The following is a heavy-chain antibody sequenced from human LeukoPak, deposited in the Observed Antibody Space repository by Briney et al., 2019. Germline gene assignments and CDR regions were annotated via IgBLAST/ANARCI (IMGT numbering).Heavy chain of an antibody. J-gene: IGHJ6*03. V-gene: IGHV3-30*07. CDR3: AKGLRTGVGPYMGYHYYMDV. D-gene: IGHD3-16*01. CDR1: GLSFIDFA. Sequence: GGSLRLSCSASGLSFIDFAMHWVRQAPGKGLAWEAVISHDSKTKYHADSVKGRFTISRDNSKNTLYLQMNSLRAEDTGVYYCAKGLRTGVGPYMGYHYYMDVWGKGATVTVSS. CDR2: ISHDSKTK.